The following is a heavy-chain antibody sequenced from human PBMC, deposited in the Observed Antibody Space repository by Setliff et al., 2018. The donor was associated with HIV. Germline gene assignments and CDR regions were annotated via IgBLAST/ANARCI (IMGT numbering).Heavy chain of an antibody. D-gene: IGHD3-10*01. CDR3: AREAYYGSGSYYMSGENWFDP. Sequence: ASVKVSCKASEYTFTGYYMHWVRQAPGQGLEWMGWINPNSGGTSYAQNFQGRVTMTRDTSISTAYMELSRLKSDDTAVYYYAREAYYGSGSYYMSGENWFDPWGQGTLVTVSS. CDR2: INPNSGGT. V-gene: IGHV1-2*02. J-gene: IGHJ5*02. CDR1: EYTFTGYY.